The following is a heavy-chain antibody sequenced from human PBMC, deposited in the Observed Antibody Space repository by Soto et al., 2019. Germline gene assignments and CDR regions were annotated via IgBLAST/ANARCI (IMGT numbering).Heavy chain of an antibody. D-gene: IGHD2-2*01. J-gene: IGHJ5*02. Sequence: GGSLRLSCAASGFTFSIHGMNLVLQAPGKGLEWVSSSSSSSRYIFYADSVKGRFTISRDNAKNSLYLQMNSLRPEDTAVYYCARESYSNTFDPWGQGTLVTVSS. CDR2: SSSSSRYI. CDR1: GFTFSIHG. CDR3: ARESYSNTFDP. V-gene: IGHV3-21*01.